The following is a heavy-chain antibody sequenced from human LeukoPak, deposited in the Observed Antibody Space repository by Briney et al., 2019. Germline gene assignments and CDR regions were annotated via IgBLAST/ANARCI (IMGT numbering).Heavy chain of an antibody. CDR1: GYTFTGYY. Sequence: ASVKVSCKASGYTFTGYYMHWVRQAPGQGLEWMGWINPNSGGTNYAQKFQGRVTMTRDTSISTAYMELSRLRSDDTAVYYCALGATSATAYYYYMDVWGKGTTVTVSS. V-gene: IGHV1-2*02. CDR2: INPNSGGT. CDR3: ALGATSATAYYYYMDV. J-gene: IGHJ6*03. D-gene: IGHD1-26*01.